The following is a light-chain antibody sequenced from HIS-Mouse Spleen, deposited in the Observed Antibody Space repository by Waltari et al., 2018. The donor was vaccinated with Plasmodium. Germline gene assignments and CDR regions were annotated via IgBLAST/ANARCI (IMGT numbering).Light chain of an antibody. CDR3: CSYAGSSTFVV. Sequence: QSALTQPASVSGSPGQSITISCTGTSSDVGGYNLVSWYQQHPGKAPKRMIYEGSKRPSGVSNRFSGSKSGNTASLTISGLQAEDEADYYCCSYAGSSTFVVFGGGTKLTVL. CDR2: EGS. V-gene: IGLV2-23*03. CDR1: SSDVGGYNL. J-gene: IGLJ2*01.